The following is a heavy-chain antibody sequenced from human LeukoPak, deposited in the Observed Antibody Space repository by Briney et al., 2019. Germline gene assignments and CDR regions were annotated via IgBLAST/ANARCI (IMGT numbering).Heavy chain of an antibody. CDR2: MSYDGSNK. J-gene: IGHJ6*03. CDR1: RFTFSSFS. V-gene: IGHV3-30-3*01. Sequence: PGGSLRLSCAASRFTFSSFSMHWVRQAPGKGLEWVAVMSYDGSNKNYADSVKGRFTISRDNSKNTLYLLMNSLRVEDTAVYYCARDRGSSWVYYYYMDVWGKGTRSPSP. CDR3: ARDRGSSWVYYYYMDV. D-gene: IGHD6-13*01.